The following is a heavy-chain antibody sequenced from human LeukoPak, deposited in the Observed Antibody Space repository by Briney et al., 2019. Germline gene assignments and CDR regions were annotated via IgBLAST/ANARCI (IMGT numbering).Heavy chain of an antibody. Sequence: GGSLRLSCAASGFTFSGYGMHWVRQAPGKGLEWVAFIRYDASNKYYADSVKGRFTISRDNSKTTLYLQMNSLRAEDTAVYYCARAFDYWGQGTLVTVSS. J-gene: IGHJ4*02. CDR2: IRYDASNK. V-gene: IGHV3-30*02. CDR1: GFTFSGYG. CDR3: ARAFDY.